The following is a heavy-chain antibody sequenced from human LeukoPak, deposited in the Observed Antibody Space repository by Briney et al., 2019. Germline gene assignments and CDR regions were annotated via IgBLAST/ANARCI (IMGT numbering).Heavy chain of an antibody. V-gene: IGHV4-61*01. J-gene: IGHJ4*02. CDR3: ARSSGYYRNFDY. CDR1: GGSISSSSYY. D-gene: IGHD3-22*01. Sequence: SETLSLTCTVSGGSISSSSYYWSWIRQPPGKGLEWIGYIYYSGSTNYNPSLKSRVTISVDTSKNQFSLNLSSVTAADTAVYYCARSSGYYRNFDYWGQGTLVTVSS. CDR2: IYYSGST.